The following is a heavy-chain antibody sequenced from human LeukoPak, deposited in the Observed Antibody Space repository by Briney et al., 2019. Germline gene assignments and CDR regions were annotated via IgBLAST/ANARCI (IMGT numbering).Heavy chain of an antibody. J-gene: IGHJ6*02. CDR1: GFTFSSYE. CDR3: AREWLSGTYYYGMDV. CDR2: ISSSGNNI. Sequence: GGSLRLSCAASGFTFSSYEMNWVRQAPGKGLEWLSYISSSGNNIYYTDSVKGRFTISRDNAKNSLYLHMNSLRAEDTAVYYCAREWLSGTYYYGMDVWGQGTTVTVSS. V-gene: IGHV3-48*03. D-gene: IGHD3-16*02.